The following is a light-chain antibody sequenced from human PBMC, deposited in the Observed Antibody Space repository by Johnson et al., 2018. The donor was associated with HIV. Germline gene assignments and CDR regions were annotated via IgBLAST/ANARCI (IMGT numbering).Light chain of an antibody. CDR1: SSNIGNNY. J-gene: IGLJ1*01. CDR2: ENN. CDR3: GTWDSSLSAYV. Sequence: QSVLTQPPSVSAAPGQKVTISCSGSSSNIGNNYVSWYQQLPGTAPKVLIYENNKRPPEIPDRFSGSKSGTSATLGITGLQTEDEAEYYCGTWDSSLSAYVFGTGTKVTVL. V-gene: IGLV1-51*02.